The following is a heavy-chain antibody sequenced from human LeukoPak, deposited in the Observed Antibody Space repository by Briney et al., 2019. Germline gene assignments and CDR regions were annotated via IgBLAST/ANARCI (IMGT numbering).Heavy chain of an antibody. V-gene: IGHV1-46*01. CDR2: INPSGGST. J-gene: IGHJ4*02. D-gene: IGHD6-19*01. CDR1: GYTFTSYY. CDR3: ARGGLFSIGWDSLPQYYFDY. Sequence: ASVKVSCKASGYTFTSYYMHWVRQAPGQGLEWMGIINPSGGSTSYAQKFQGRVTMTRVTSTSTVYMELSSLRSGDTAVYYCARGGLFSIGWDSLPQYYFDYWGQGTLVTVSS.